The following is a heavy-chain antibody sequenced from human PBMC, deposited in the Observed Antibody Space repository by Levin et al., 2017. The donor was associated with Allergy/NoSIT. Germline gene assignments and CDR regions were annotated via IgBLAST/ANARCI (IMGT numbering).Heavy chain of an antibody. Sequence: PGGSLRLSCAASGFTFSSYAMHWVRQAPGKGLEWVAVISYDGSNKYYADSVKGRFTISRDNSKNTLYLQMNSLRAEDTAVYYCARDSSSLMDYWGQGTLVTVSS. CDR2: ISYDGSNK. CDR1: GFTFSSYA. CDR3: ARDSSSLMDY. J-gene: IGHJ4*02. D-gene: IGHD6-13*01. V-gene: IGHV3-30-3*01.